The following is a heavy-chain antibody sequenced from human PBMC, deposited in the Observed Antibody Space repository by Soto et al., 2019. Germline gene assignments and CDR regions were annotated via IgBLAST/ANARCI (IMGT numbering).Heavy chain of an antibody. V-gene: IGHV4-61*01. J-gene: IGHJ3*02. CDR2: IYYSGST. CDR3: ARDVDSFDAFDI. Sequence: SETLSLTCTVSGGSVSSGSYYWSWIRQPPGKGLEWIGYIYYSGSTNYNPSLKSRVTISVDTSKDQFSLKLSSVTAADTAVYYCARDVDSFDAFDIWGQGTMVTVSS. CDR1: GGSVSSGSYY. D-gene: IGHD5-12*01.